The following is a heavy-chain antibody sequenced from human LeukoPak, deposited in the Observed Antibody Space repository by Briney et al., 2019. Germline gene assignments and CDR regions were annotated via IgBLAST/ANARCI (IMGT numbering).Heavy chain of an antibody. D-gene: IGHD2-21*02. V-gene: IGHV3-21*01. Sequence: GGSLRLSCAASGFTFSSYSMNWVRQAPGKGLEWVSSISSSSSYIYYADSVKGRFTISRDNAKNSLYLQVNSLRAEDTAVYYCARFISPYCGGDCYSVEAFDIWGQGTMVTVSS. J-gene: IGHJ3*02. CDR2: ISSSSSYI. CDR3: ARFISPYCGGDCYSVEAFDI. CDR1: GFTFSSYS.